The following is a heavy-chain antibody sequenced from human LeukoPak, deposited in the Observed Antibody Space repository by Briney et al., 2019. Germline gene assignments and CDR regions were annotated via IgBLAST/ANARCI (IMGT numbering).Heavy chain of an antibody. J-gene: IGHJ4*02. D-gene: IGHD5-12*01. CDR1: GLTLSNYG. CDR3: AKGSKGYSRGLIDY. CDR2: IRYDGSIK. V-gene: IGHV3-30*02. Sequence: GGSLRLSCAASGLTLSNYGIHWVRQAPGKGLEWVAFIRYDGSIKYYADSVKGRFTISRDNSKNTLYLQMNSLRAEDTAVYYCAKGSKGYSRGLIDYWGQGTLVTVSS.